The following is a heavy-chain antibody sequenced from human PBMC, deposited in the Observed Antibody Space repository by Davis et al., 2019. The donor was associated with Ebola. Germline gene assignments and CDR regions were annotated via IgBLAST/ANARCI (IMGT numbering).Heavy chain of an antibody. V-gene: IGHV1-18*01. D-gene: IGHD3-10*01. CDR2: ISAYNGNT. CDR3: ARDRVGQP. J-gene: IGHJ4*02. Sequence: AASVKVSCKASGGTFSSYAISWVRQAPGQGLEWMGWISAYNGNTNYAQKLQGRVTMTTNTSTSTAYMELRSLGSDDTAVYYCARDRVGQPWGQGTLVTVSS. CDR1: GGTFSSYA.